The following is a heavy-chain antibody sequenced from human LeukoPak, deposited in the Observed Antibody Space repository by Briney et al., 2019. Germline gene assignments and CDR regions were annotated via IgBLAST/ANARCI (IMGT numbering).Heavy chain of an antibody. J-gene: IGHJ4*02. V-gene: IGHV3-30-3*02. CDR3: AKHWVRTHDY. CDR2: ISYDGSNK. Sequence: GGSLRLSCAASGFIFSGSGMHWVRQAPGKGLEWVAVISYDGSNKYCADSVKGRFTISRDNSKNTVYLQMNRLTVEDTAMYYCAKHWVRTHDYWGQGTLVTVSS. CDR1: GFIFSGSG. D-gene: IGHD1-14*01.